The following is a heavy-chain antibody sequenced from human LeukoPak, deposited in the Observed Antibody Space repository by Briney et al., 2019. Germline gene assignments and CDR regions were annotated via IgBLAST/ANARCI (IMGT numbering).Heavy chain of an antibody. CDR1: GVSMTSYY. V-gene: IGHV4-59*01. J-gene: IGHJ4*02. CDR3: ARGAHEGPYYFDY. Sequence: PSETLSLTCSISGVSMTSYYWTWIRQSPGKELEWIGYIYYRGTTYYNPSLQSRVTMSVDVFKKQYSLNLNSVTAADTAVYYCARGAHEGPYYFDYWGQGTLVAVSS. CDR2: IYYRGTT.